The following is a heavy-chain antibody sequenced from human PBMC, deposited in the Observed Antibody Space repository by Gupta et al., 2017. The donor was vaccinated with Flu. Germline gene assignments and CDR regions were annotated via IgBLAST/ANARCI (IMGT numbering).Heavy chain of an antibody. D-gene: IGHD3-16*01. CDR3: ARGRYYDYGRSFYFDY. Sequence: GGSFSGFHWSWIRQPPGKGLEWIGDTNYIGSTNYNPSLESRVTISVDTSMNQFSLQLSSVTAADTAVYYCARGRYYDYGRSFYFDYWGQGTL. V-gene: IGHV4-34*01. J-gene: IGHJ4*02. CDR2: TNYIGST. CDR1: GGSFSGFH.